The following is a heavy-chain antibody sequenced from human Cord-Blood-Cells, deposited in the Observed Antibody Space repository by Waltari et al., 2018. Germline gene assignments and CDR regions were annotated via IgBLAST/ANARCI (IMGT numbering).Heavy chain of an antibody. CDR2: INHRGST. Sequence: QVQLQQWGAGLLKPSETLSLTCAVYGGSFSGYYWSWIRQPPGKGLEWIGEINHRGSTNYNPSLKSRVTISGDTSKNQFSLKLSSVTAADTAVYYCARVLYYGSGSYYYYYYYYGMDVWGQGTTVTVSS. CDR1: GGSFSGYY. CDR3: ARVLYYGSGSYYYYYYYYGMDV. V-gene: IGHV4-34*01. J-gene: IGHJ6*02. D-gene: IGHD3-10*01.